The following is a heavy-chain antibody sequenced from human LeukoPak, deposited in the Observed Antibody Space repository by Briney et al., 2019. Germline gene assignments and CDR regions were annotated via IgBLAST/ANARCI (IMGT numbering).Heavy chain of an antibody. CDR3: AGGSAAGLAY. V-gene: IGHV4-34*01. J-gene: IGHJ4*02. D-gene: IGHD6-13*01. Sequence: KPSETLSLTCAVYGGSFSGYSWTWIRQPPGEGLEWIGEIDRSGSTNYNPSLKSRVTISRDTSKNQFSLKLSSVTAADTAVYYCAGGSAAGLAYWGQGTLVTVSS. CDR1: GGSFSGYS. CDR2: IDRSGST.